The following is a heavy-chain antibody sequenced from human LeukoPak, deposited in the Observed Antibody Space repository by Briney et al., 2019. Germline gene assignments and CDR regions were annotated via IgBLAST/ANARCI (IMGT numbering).Heavy chain of an antibody. CDR1: TFTFSDYA. CDR2: IRYDGSNT. D-gene: IGHD3-22*01. CDR3: ARGTYYYDSSDYYLPHYFDY. Sequence: GGSLRLSCEASTFTFSDYAMHWVRQAPGKGLEWVAFIRYDGSNTYYADYAKGRFTISRDNSKNTLYLQMNSLRAEDTAVYYCARGTYYYDSSDYYLPHYFDYWGQGTLVTVSS. J-gene: IGHJ4*02. V-gene: IGHV3-30*02.